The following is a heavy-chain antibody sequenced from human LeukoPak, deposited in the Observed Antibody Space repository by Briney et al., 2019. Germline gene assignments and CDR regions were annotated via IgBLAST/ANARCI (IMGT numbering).Heavy chain of an antibody. CDR2: FNPNSEGK. CDR3: ARAAAGPPHSYYGMDV. V-gene: IGHV1-2*02. D-gene: IGHD6-13*01. CDR1: GGTFSSYA. J-gene: IGHJ6*02. Sequence: GASVRVSYKPLGGTFSSYAISWGRRAPGQGREWWGGFNPNSEGKNNAQTFQGRVTMTRATSISTAYMELSRLGSDDTAVYYCARAAAGPPHSYYGMDVWGQGTTVTVSS.